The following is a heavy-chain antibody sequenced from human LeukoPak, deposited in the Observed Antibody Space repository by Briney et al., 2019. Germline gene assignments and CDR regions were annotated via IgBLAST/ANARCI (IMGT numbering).Heavy chain of an antibody. CDR3: ARGATNFDY. V-gene: IGHV4-59*01. CDR1: GASISSYY. CDR2: IYYSGTT. J-gene: IGHJ4*02. Sequence: SETLSLPCTVSGASISSYYWSWIRQPPGKGLEWIGYIYYSGTTNYNPSLKSRVTISVDTSKNQFSLKLSSVTAADTAVYYCARGATNFDYWGQGTLVTASS.